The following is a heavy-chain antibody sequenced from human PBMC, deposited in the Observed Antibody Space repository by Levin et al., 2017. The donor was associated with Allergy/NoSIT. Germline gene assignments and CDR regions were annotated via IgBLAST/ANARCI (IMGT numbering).Heavy chain of an antibody. J-gene: IGHJ4*02. Sequence: GGSLRLSCAASGFTFSSYGMHWVRQAPGKGLEWVAVIWYDGSNKYYADSVKGRFTISRDNSKNTLYLQMNSLRAEDTAVYYCARGEGMVVAATHDFDYWGQGTLVTVSS. CDR2: IWYDGSNK. CDR1: GFTFSSYG. V-gene: IGHV3-33*01. CDR3: ARGEGMVVAATHDFDY. D-gene: IGHD2-15*01.